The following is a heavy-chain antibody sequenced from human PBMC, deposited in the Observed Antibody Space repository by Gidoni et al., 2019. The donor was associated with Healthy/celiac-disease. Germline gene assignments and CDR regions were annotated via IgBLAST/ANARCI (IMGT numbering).Heavy chain of an antibody. CDR3: AKGAYGDEYYYYYYMDV. D-gene: IGHD4-17*01. J-gene: IGHJ6*03. CDR2: ISGSGGST. V-gene: IGHV3-23*01. CDR1: GLPFSSYA. Sequence: EVQLLESGGGLVQPGGSLRLSCAASGLPFSSYAMSWVRQAPGKGLEWGSAISGSGGSTYYADSVKGRFTISRDNSKNTLYLQMNSLRAEDTAVYYCAKGAYGDEYYYYYYMDVWGKGATVTVSS.